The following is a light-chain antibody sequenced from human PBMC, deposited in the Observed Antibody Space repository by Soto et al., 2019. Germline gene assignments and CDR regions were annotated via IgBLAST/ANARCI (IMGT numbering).Light chain of an antibody. V-gene: IGLV1-44*01. CDR1: SSNIGSNT. CDR3: AAWDDSLSGPL. J-gene: IGLJ2*01. Sequence: QSVLTQPPSASGTPGQRVTISCSGGSSNIGSNTVNWYQQLPGTAPKVLIYSNDKRPSGVPNRFSGSKSGTSASLAISGLRSEDEADYYCAAWDDSLSGPLFGGGTKVTVL. CDR2: SND.